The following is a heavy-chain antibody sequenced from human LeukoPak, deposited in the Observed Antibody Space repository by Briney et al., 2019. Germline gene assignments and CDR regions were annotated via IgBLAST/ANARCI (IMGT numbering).Heavy chain of an antibody. J-gene: IGHJ5*02. CDR2: INPNSGGT. D-gene: IGHD1-1*01. V-gene: IGHV1-2*02. Sequence: GASVKVSCKASGYTFTGYYMHWVRQAPGQGLEGMGGINPNSGGTNYAQTFQGRVTMTRDTSISTAYMEMSRLRSDDTAVYYCARAISTTGDWFDPWGQGTLVTVSS. CDR3: ARAISTTGDWFDP. CDR1: GYTFTGYY.